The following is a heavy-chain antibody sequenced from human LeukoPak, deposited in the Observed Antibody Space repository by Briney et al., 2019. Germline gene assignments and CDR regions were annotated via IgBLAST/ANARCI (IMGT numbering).Heavy chain of an antibody. Sequence: TLSLTCTGSGGSISSGSYYWSWIRQPAGKRLEWIGRIYTSGSTNYNPSLKSRVTIAVDTSKNQFSLKLSSVTAADTAVYYCARYNPYYDFWSGLYYYYMDVWGKGTTVTVSS. CDR1: GGSISSGSYY. CDR2: IYTSGST. J-gene: IGHJ6*03. V-gene: IGHV4-61*02. CDR3: ARYNPYYDFWSGLYYYYMDV. D-gene: IGHD3-3*01.